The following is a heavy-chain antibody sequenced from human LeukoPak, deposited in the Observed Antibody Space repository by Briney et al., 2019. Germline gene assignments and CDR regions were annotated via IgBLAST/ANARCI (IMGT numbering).Heavy chain of an antibody. CDR1: GFTVSSNY. CDR3: ASLVGAAQTDY. D-gene: IGHD2-15*01. Sequence: PGGSLRLSCAASGFTVSSNYMSWVRQAPGKGLEWVSVIYSGGSTYYADSVKGRFTISRDNSKNTLYLQMNSLRAEDTAVYYCASLVGAAQTDYWGQGTLVTVSS. J-gene: IGHJ4*02. CDR2: IYSGGST. V-gene: IGHV3-53*01.